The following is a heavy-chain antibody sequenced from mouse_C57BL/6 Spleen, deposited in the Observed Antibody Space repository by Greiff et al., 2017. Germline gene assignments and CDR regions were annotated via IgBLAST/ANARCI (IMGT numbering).Heavy chain of an antibody. CDR2: IYTGDGDT. J-gene: IGHJ1*03. CDR3: ARHYGSRGYFDV. Sequence: QVQLQQSGPELVKPGASVKISCKASGYAFSSSWMNWVKQRPGKGLEWIGRIYTGDGDTNYNGKFKGKATLTADKSSSTAYMQLSSLTSEDSAVYFCARHYGSRGYFDVWGTGTTVTVSS. D-gene: IGHD1-1*01. V-gene: IGHV1-82*01. CDR1: GYAFSSSW.